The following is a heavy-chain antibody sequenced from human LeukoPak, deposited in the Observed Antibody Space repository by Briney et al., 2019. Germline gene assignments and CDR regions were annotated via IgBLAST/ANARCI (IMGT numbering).Heavy chain of an antibody. J-gene: IGHJ4*02. Sequence: GGSLRLSCAASGFTFSSYSMNWVRQAPGKGLEWVSSISSSSSYIYYADSVKGRFTISRDDAKNSLYLQMNSLRAEDTAVYYCAREQREDYYDSSGYLWAIDYWGQGTLVTVSS. CDR2: ISSSSSYI. CDR3: AREQREDYYDSSGYLWAIDY. D-gene: IGHD3-22*01. CDR1: GFTFSSYS. V-gene: IGHV3-21*01.